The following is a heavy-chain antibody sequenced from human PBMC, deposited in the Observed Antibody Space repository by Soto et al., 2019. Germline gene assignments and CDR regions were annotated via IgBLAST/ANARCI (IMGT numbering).Heavy chain of an antibody. CDR2: ISGSGGST. CDR3: AKYSAAAGHYGMDV. Sequence: GGSLRLSCAASGFTFSSYAMSWVRQAPGKGQEWVSAISGSGGSTYYAVSVKGRFTISRDNSKNTLYLQMNSLRAEDTAVYYCAKYSAAAGHYGMDVWGQGTTVTVSS. V-gene: IGHV3-23*01. J-gene: IGHJ6*02. D-gene: IGHD6-13*01. CDR1: GFTFSSYA.